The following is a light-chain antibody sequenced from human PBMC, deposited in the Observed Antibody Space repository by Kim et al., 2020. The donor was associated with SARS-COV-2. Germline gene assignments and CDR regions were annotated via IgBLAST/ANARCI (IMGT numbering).Light chain of an antibody. CDR1: KLGDKY. J-gene: IGLJ2*01. V-gene: IGLV3-1*01. Sequence: ESPGQTASITCSGDKLGDKYASWYQQKPGQSPVLVIYQDSKRPSGIPERFSGSNSGNTATLTISGTQSMDEADYYCQAWDSSYVVFGGGTQLTVL. CDR3: QAWDSSYVV. CDR2: QDS.